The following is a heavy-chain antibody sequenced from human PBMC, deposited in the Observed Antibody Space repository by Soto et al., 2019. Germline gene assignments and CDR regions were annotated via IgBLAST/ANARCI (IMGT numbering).Heavy chain of an antibody. D-gene: IGHD1-1*01. CDR1: GFIFKDYY. Sequence: PGGSLRLSCTASGFIFKDYYMSWIRHAPGKGLEWVSYISSSGSTIYYADSVKGRFTISRDDAKNSLYLQMRGLRVEDTAVYSCAGGVWNNAGDAWGQGTLVTVSS. CDR3: AGGVWNNAGDA. J-gene: IGHJ5*02. CDR2: ISSSGSTI. V-gene: IGHV3-11*01.